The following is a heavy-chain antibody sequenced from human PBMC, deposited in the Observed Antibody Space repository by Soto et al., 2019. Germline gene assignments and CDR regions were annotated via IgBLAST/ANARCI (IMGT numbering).Heavy chain of an antibody. V-gene: IGHV4-59*01. CDR3: ARDLRLDY. CDR2: IYDSGST. Sequence: QVQLQESGPGLVKPSETLSLTCTVSGGSIISYYWSWIRQPPGKGLEWLGYIYDSGSTNYNTSLKSRVTISVDTSKNQFSMKLSSVTAADTAVYYCARDLRLDYWGQGTRVHVSS. J-gene: IGHJ4*02. CDR1: GGSIISYY.